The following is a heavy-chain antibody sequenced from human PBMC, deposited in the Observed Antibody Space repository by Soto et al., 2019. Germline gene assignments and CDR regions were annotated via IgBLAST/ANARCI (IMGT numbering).Heavy chain of an antibody. J-gene: IGHJ4*02. V-gene: IGHV1-18*01. CDR2: FNAYSGNT. CDR1: GYTFTSYG. Sequence: QVQLVQSGADVKKPGASVKVSCKASGYTFTSYGIIWVRQAPGQGLEWRGWFNAYSGNTKYAQTLQGRVTMTTDTSTSTAYMDLRSLRADDTAVYYCARYKTMAEVHYWGQGTLVTVSS. CDR3: ARYKTMAEVHY. D-gene: IGHD3-10*01.